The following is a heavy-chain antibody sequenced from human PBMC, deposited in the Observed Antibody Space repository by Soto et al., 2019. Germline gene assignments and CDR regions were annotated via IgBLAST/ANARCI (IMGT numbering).Heavy chain of an antibody. CDR2: IYYSGST. Sequence: PSETLSLTCTVSGGSISSGGYYWSWIRQHPGKGLEWIGYIYYSGSTYYNPSLKSRVTISVDTSKNQFSLKLSSVTAADTAVYYCAGLAYCGGDCYTVAFDIWGQGTMVTVS. V-gene: IGHV4-31*03. D-gene: IGHD2-21*02. CDR3: AGLAYCGGDCYTVAFDI. J-gene: IGHJ3*02. CDR1: GGSISSGGYY.